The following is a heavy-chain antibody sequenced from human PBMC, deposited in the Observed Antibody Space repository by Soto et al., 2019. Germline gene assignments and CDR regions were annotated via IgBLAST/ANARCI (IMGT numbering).Heavy chain of an antibody. CDR3: ARSSATVNGWWGYGLDV. Sequence: QVQLVESGGGLVKPGGSRRLSCVVSGFTFSDYYMTWIRQAPGKGLEWVSYISSSGTTIYSADSVKGRFTISRDNAKNSLYLQMNSLRADDTAVYYCARSSATVNGWWGYGLDVWGQGTTVTVSS. V-gene: IGHV3-11*01. D-gene: IGHD6-25*01. CDR2: ISSSGTTI. J-gene: IGHJ6*02. CDR1: GFTFSDYY.